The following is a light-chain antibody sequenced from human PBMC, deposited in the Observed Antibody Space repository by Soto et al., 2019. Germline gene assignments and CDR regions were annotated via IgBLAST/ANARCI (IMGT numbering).Light chain of an antibody. CDR3: QQHYSYYT. J-gene: IGKJ2*01. CDR2: KAS. Sequence: DIQMTQSPSTLSASVGDRVTITCRASQSVRSWLAWYQQKPGKAPRLLIYKASTLQIGVPSRFSGSGSGTEFTLTINSLQPDDFATYYCQQHYSYYTFGQGTKLGIK. CDR1: QSVRSW. V-gene: IGKV1-5*03.